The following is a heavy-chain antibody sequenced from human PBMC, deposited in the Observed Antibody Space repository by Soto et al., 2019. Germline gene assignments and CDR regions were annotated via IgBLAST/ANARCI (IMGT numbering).Heavy chain of an antibody. CDR1: GGSISNYY. CDR3: AREAPVAGTNYFDF. D-gene: IGHD6-19*01. J-gene: IGHJ4*02. CDR2: IHYSGGT. Sequence: SETLSLTCSISGGSISNYYWSWIRQSPGNRLEWIGYIHYSGGTNSNPSLKSRVAMSVDTSKNQFSLKLSSVTAADTAVYYCAREAPVAGTNYFDFWGQGTLVTVSS. V-gene: IGHV4-59*01.